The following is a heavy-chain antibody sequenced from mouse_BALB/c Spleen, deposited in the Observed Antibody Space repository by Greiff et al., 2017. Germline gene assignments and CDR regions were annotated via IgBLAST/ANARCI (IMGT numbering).Heavy chain of an antibody. CDR1: GFSLTSYG. D-gene: IGHD1-1*01. J-gene: IGHJ3*01. CDR3: ARNPHYYGSSYTWFAY. Sequence: VQLVESGPGLVQPSQSLSITCTVSGFSLTSYGVHWVRQSPGKGLEWLGVIWSGGSTDYNAAFISRLSISKDNSKSQVFFKMNSLQANDTAIYYCARNPHYYGSSYTWFAYWGQGTLVTVSA. CDR2: IWSGGST. V-gene: IGHV2-2*02.